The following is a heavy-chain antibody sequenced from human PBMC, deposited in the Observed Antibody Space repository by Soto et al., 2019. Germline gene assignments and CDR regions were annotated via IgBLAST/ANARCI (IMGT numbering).Heavy chain of an antibody. CDR2: INPNSGGT. D-gene: IGHD3-22*01. V-gene: IGHV1-2*02. CDR1: GYTFTGYY. CDR3: ARGVGYYDSSGYYYYYYYGMDV. Sequence: GASVKVSCKASGYTFTGYYMHWVRQAPGQGLEWMGWINPNSGGTNYAQKFQGRVTITADESTSTAYMELSSLRSEDTAVYYCARGVGYYDSSGYYYYYYYGMDVWGQGTTVTVSS. J-gene: IGHJ6*02.